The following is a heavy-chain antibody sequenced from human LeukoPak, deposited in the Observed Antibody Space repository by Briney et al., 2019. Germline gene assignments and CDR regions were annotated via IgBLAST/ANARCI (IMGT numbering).Heavy chain of an antibody. Sequence: PGESLKISCKGSGYSFTSYWFGWLRQMPGRGLGWMGIIYPGDSDTRYNPSFKGQVTISADKSISTSFLQWSSLKASATAIYYCARVGYYDFWSGSPYFDYCGQGTLVTVS. CDR2: IYPGDSDT. J-gene: IGHJ4*02. CDR1: GYSFTSYW. V-gene: IGHV5-51*01. CDR3: ARVGYYDFWSGSPYFDY. D-gene: IGHD3-3*01.